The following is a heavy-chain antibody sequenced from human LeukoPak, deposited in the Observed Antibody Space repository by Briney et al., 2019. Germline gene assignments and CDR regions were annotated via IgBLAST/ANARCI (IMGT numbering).Heavy chain of an antibody. CDR3: ARDPGIAAAGTVGYFDS. CDR1: GFTFSDPY. Sequence: GGSLRLSCEASGFTFSDPYMSWIRQAPGKGLECLSYISGSGTDINYADSVTGRFTISRDNAMNSLYLQMNSLRVEDTAVYYCARDPGIAAAGTVGYFDSWGQGILVTVSS. V-gene: IGHV3-11*06. CDR2: ISGSGTDI. D-gene: IGHD6-13*01. J-gene: IGHJ4*02.